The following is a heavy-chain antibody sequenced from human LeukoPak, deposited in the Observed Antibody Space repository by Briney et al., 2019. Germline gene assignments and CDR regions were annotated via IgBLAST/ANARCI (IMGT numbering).Heavy chain of an antibody. J-gene: IGHJ4*02. V-gene: IGHV4-30-2*01. CDR1: GGSISSGGYY. Sequence: SETLSLTCTVSGGSISSGGYYWSWIRQPPGKGLEWIGYIYHSGSTYYNPSLKSRVTISVDTSKNQFSLKLSSVTAADTAVYYCARGLYYYDSSGYYAPIDYWGQGTLVTVSS. D-gene: IGHD3-22*01. CDR2: IYHSGST. CDR3: ARGLYYYDSSGYYAPIDY.